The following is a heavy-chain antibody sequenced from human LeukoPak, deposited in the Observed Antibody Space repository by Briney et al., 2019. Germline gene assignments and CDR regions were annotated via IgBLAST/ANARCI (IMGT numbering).Heavy chain of an antibody. V-gene: IGHV3-30*02. D-gene: IGHD3-22*01. J-gene: IGHJ3*02. CDR1: GFTFRNYG. Sequence: PGGSLRLSCAASGFTFRNYGMHWVRQAPGKGLEGVTSIWNDGNDKYYADSLKGRFTISRDNSKNTLYLQMNSLRAEDTAVYYCARASYHYDSSDSKGAFDIWGQGTMVTVSS. CDR3: ARASYHYDSSDSKGAFDI. CDR2: IWNDGNDK.